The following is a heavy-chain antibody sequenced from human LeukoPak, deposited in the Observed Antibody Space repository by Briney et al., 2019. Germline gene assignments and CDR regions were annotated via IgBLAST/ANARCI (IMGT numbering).Heavy chain of an antibody. J-gene: IGHJ4*02. CDR3: AKGKDGYNYFDY. Sequence: PGRSLRLSCAASGFTFSSYGMHWVRQAPGKGLEWVSSISAAGRSTYFADSVKGRFTISRDNSKNTLYLQLNSLRAEDTAVYYCAKGKDGYNYFDYWGQGTLVTVSS. CDR2: ISAAGRST. D-gene: IGHD5-24*01. V-gene: IGHV3-23*01. CDR1: GFTFSSYG.